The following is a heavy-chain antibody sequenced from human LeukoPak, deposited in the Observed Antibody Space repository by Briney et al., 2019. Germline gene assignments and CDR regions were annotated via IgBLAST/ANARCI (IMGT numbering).Heavy chain of an antibody. CDR2: ISGSGGST. J-gene: IGHJ4*02. D-gene: IGHD3-3*01. CDR1: GFTVSSNY. Sequence: GGSLRLSCAASGFTVSSNYMSWARQAPGKGLEWVSAISGSGGSTYYADSVKGRFTISRDNSKNTLYLQMNSLRAEDTAVYYCAKRDGEDLIDFWSGYYSTFDYWGQGTLVTVSS. CDR3: AKRDGEDLIDFWSGYYSTFDY. V-gene: IGHV3-23*01.